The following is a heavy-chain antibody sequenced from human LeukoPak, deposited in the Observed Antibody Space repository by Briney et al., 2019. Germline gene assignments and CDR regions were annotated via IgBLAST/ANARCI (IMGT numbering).Heavy chain of an antibody. CDR3: ARESFYYDSSGYFDF. V-gene: IGHV3-48*04. D-gene: IGHD3-22*01. CDR1: GFTFSSYG. Sequence: RGSLRLSCAASGFTFSSYGMHWVRQAPGKGLEWVSYISSGGNSNYYADSVKGRFTVSRDNAKNSLFLQMNSLRAEDTALYYCARESFYYDSSGYFDFWGQGTLVTVSS. J-gene: IGHJ4*02. CDR2: ISSGGNSN.